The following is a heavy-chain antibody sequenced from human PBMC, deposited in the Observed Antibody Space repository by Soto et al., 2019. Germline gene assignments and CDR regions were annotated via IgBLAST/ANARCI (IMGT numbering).Heavy chain of an antibody. CDR2: IFDSGTA. Sequence: QVQLEQSGPGLVKPSQTLSLTCKISGGSIRSLNDYWSWIRQSPGEGLEWIGYIFDSGTAHYNPSLKGRVRISGDTSQSQFSLTIQSVTVADTAVYYCAREVSCTAAFDHWGQGIPVSVSS. V-gene: IGHV4-31*02. CDR3: AREVSCTAAFDH. J-gene: IGHJ5*02. D-gene: IGHD2-8*02. CDR1: GGSIRSLNDY.